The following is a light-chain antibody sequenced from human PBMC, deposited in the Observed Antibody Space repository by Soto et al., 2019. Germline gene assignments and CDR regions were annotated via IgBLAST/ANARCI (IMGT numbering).Light chain of an antibody. CDR2: ATS. Sequence: EIVLTQSPGTLSLSPGERATLSCRASQSVSSSSLAWYHHKPGQAPRLLIYATSSRATGIPVRFSGSGSGTDFTRTIGRLESEDFPVYYCQQYGGSSTFGQGTKVDSK. J-gene: IGKJ1*01. V-gene: IGKV3-20*01. CDR1: QSVSSSS. CDR3: QQYGGSST.